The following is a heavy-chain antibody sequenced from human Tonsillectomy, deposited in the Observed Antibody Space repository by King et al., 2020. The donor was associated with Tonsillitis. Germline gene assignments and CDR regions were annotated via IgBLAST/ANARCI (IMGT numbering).Heavy chain of an antibody. CDR3: AKAVGGYSYGFDY. CDR1: GFTLSSYA. Sequence: VQLVESGGGLVQPGGSLRLSCAASGFTLSSYAMNWVRQAPGKGLEWVSAISGSGGSTYYADSVKGRFTSPRDNSKNTLYLQMNSLRAEDTAVYYCAKAVGGYSYGFDYWGQGTLVTVSS. V-gene: IGHV3-23*04. J-gene: IGHJ4*02. CDR2: ISGSGGST. D-gene: IGHD5-18*01.